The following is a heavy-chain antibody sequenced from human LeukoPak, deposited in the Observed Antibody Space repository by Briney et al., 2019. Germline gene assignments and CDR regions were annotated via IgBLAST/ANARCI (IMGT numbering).Heavy chain of an antibody. J-gene: IGHJ4*02. CDR2: IYYSGSS. Sequence: SETLSLTCTVSGGSISSSSYYWGWIRQPPGKGLEWIGSIYYSGSSYYNPSLKSRVTISVDTSKNQFSLKLTSVTAADTAVYYCARSWFSTGPADYWGQGTLVTVSS. CDR1: GGSISSSSYY. CDR3: ARSWFSTGPADY. V-gene: IGHV4-39*01. D-gene: IGHD6-13*01.